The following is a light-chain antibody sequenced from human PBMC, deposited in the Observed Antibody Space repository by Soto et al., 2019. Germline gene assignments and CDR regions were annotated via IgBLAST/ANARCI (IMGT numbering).Light chain of an antibody. Sequence: DIQMTQSPSTLPASVGDRVSITCRASQSINSWLAWYQQKPGKAPKLLIYKASTLESGVPLRFSGSESGTEFTLTISNLQPDDIAPYYCQQYNAYPLTFGGGTKVDLK. CDR3: QQYNAYPLT. V-gene: IGKV1-5*03. CDR2: KAS. CDR1: QSINSW. J-gene: IGKJ4*01.